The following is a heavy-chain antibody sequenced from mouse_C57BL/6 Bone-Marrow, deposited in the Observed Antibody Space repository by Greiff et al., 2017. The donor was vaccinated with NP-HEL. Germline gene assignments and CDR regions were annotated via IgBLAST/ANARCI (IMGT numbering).Heavy chain of an antibody. CDR3: ARRLLRPPDKAGWYFDV. D-gene: IGHD1-2*01. Sequence: VQLQQSGPELVKPGASVKISCKASGYSFTGYYMNWVKQSPEKSLEWIGEINPSTGGTTYNQKFKAKATLTVDKSSSTAYMQLKSLTSEDSAVYYCARRLLRPPDKAGWYFDVWGTGTTVTVSS. J-gene: IGHJ1*03. CDR2: INPSTGGT. CDR1: GYSFTGYY. V-gene: IGHV1-42*01.